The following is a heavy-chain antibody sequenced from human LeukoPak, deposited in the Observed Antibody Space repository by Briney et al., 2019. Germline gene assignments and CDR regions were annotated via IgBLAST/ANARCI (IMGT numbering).Heavy chain of an antibody. Sequence: GGSLRLSCAASGFTFSASWMTWVRQAPGKGLEWVTAISDDETYKFYADSVKGRFTISRDNSKNTLYLQMNSLRVEDTAVYYCARDFPGFGEPYDAFDIWGQGTLVTVSS. CDR2: ISDDETYK. CDR1: GFTFSASW. V-gene: IGHV3-30*03. CDR3: ARDFPGFGEPYDAFDI. D-gene: IGHD3-10*01. J-gene: IGHJ3*02.